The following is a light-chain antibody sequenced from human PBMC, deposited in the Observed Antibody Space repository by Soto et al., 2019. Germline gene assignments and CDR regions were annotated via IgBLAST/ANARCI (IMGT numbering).Light chain of an antibody. CDR3: QQSYSIPLT. Sequence: DIQMTQSPSSLSASVGDRVTISCRASQSISSYLNWYQEKPGKAPKLLIYAASTLQSGVPSRFSGTGSGTDFTLTISSPQPEDFATYYCQQSYSIPLTFGQGTRLEIQ. CDR2: AAS. CDR1: QSISSY. V-gene: IGKV1-39*01. J-gene: IGKJ5*01.